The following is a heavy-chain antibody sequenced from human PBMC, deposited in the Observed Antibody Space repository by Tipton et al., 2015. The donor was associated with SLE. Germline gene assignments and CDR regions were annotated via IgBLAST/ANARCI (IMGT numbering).Heavy chain of an antibody. J-gene: IGHJ1*01. Sequence: TLSLTCADYGGSFSGYYWSWIRQPQGKGLEWIGEINHSGSTNYNPSLKSRVTISVDTSKNQFSLKLSSVTAADTAVYYCARYGTYDGSRYFQHWGQGTLVTVSS. CDR2: INHSGST. D-gene: IGHD1-26*01. CDR1: GGSFSGYY. V-gene: IGHV4-34*01. CDR3: ARYGTYDGSRYFQH.